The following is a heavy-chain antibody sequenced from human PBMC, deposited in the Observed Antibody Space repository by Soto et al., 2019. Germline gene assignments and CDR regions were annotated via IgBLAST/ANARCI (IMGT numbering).Heavy chain of an antibody. D-gene: IGHD2-2*01. Sequence: GASVKVSCKASGYTFSNYGISWVRQAPGQGLEWMGWINVYDANTNYPQKFQGRVTVTTDTSTSTAYMELRSLRSDDTAVYYCARRGVVVVPYDYWGQGTLVTVSS. V-gene: IGHV1-18*01. CDR1: GYTFSNYG. CDR2: INVYDANT. CDR3: ARRGVVVVPYDY. J-gene: IGHJ4*02.